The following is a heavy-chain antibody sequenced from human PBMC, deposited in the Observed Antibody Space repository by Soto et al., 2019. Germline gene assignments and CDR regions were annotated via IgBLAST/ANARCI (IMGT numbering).Heavy chain of an antibody. CDR1: GFTFSSYG. Sequence: SGGGVVQPGRSLRLSCAASGFTFSSYGMHWVRQAPGKGLEWVAVISYDGSNKYYADSVKGRFTISRDNSKNTLYLQMNSLRAEDTAVYYCAKDRTLGLRFLEWLLYYYYGMDVWGQGTTVTVSS. D-gene: IGHD3-3*01. CDR2: ISYDGSNK. CDR3: AKDRTLGLRFLEWLLYYYYGMDV. V-gene: IGHV3-30*18. J-gene: IGHJ6*02.